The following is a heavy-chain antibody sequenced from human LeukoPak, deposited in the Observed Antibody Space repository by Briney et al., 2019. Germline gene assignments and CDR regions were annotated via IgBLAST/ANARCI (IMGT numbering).Heavy chain of an antibody. J-gene: IGHJ4*02. V-gene: IGHV4-59*01. CDR1: GGSISNYY. Sequence: SETLSLTCTVSGGSISNYYWNWIRQPPGKGLEWIGYIYYSGSTNYNPSLKSRVTISVDTSKNQFSLKLSSVTAADTAVYYCARRRVSYSSGWDFDYWGQGTLVTVSS. CDR2: IYYSGST. CDR3: ARRRVSYSSGWDFDY. D-gene: IGHD6-19*01.